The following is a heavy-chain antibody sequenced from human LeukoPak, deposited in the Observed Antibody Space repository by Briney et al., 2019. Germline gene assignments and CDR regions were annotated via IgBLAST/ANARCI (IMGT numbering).Heavy chain of an antibody. Sequence: ASVNVSCKASGYTFTNYYIHWVRQAPGQGLECMGIINPSGGSTSYAQKFQGRVTMTRDMSTSTVYMELSSLRSEDTAVYYWGRGGVGATTYVWFDPWGQGTLVTVSS. J-gene: IGHJ5*02. CDR3: GRGGVGATTYVWFDP. D-gene: IGHD1-26*01. V-gene: IGHV1-46*01. CDR1: GYTFTNYY. CDR2: INPSGGST.